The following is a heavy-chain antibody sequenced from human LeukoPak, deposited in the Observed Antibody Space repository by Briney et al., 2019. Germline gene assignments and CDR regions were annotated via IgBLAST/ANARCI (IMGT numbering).Heavy chain of an antibody. CDR3: ARARVRYFDWSFDP. J-gene: IGHJ5*02. D-gene: IGHD3-9*01. V-gene: IGHV4-4*07. Sequence: SETLSLTCTVSGGSISSYYWSWIRQPAGKGLEWIGRIYTSGGTNYNPSLKSRVTMSVDTSKNQFSLKLSSVTAADTAVYYCARARVRYFDWSFDPWGQGTLVTVSS. CDR1: GGSISSYY. CDR2: IYTSGGT.